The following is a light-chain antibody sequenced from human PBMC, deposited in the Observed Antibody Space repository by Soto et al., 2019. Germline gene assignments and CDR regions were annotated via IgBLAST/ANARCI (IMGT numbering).Light chain of an antibody. Sequence: QPVLTQSSSASASLGSSVKLTCTLSSGHSSYIIAWHQQQPGKAPRYLMKLEGSGSYNKGSGVPDRFSGSSSGADRYLTISILQSEDEADYYCETWDSSTRVFGGGTKVTVL. V-gene: IGLV4-60*03. CDR3: ETWDSSTRV. CDR1: SGHSSYI. CDR2: LEGSGSY. J-gene: IGLJ3*02.